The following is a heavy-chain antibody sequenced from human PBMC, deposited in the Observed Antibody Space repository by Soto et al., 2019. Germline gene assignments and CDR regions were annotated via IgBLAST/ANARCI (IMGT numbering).Heavy chain of an antibody. D-gene: IGHD6-19*01. CDR2: INPSGGST. J-gene: IGHJ4*02. CDR1: GYTFTSYY. V-gene: IGHV1-46*01. CDR3: ASNGGGSGGHPPPYYFDY. Sequence: ASVKVSCKASGYTFTSYYMHWVRQAPGQGLEWMGIINPSGGSTSYAQKFQGRVTMTRDTSTSTVYMELSSLRSEDTAVYYCASNGGGSGGHPPPYYFDYWGQGTLVTVSS.